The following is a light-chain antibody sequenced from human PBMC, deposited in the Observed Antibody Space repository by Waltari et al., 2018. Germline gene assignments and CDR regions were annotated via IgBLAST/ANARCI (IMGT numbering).Light chain of an antibody. CDR3: QQYSTYPWT. CDR1: QSINGW. CDR2: KAS. Sequence: DIQMTQSPSTLSASVGDRVTISYRASQSINGWLAWYQQIPGMAPKLLICKASSLQSGVPSRFSGSGSGTEFTITISSLQPDEFASYYCQQYSTYPWTFGQGTKVEIK. V-gene: IGKV1-5*03. J-gene: IGKJ1*01.